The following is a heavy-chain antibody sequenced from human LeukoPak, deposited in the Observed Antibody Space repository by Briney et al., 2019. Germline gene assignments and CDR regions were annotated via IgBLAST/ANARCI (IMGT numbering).Heavy chain of an antibody. V-gene: IGHV3-23*01. J-gene: IGHJ3*02. D-gene: IGHD6-6*01. CDR2: ISGSGGST. CDR3: AKILVPGYAFDI. CDR1: GFTFSSYA. Sequence: GGSLRLSCAASGFTFSSYAMSRVRQAPGKGLERASAISGSGGSTYYADSVKGRFTISRDNSKNTLYLQMNSLRAEDTAVYYCAKILVPGYAFDIWGQGTMVTVSS.